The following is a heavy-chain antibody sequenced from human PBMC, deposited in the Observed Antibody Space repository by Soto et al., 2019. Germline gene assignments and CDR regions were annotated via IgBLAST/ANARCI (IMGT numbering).Heavy chain of an antibody. V-gene: IGHV3-48*03. J-gene: IGHJ5*02. CDR3: AREVVSSSWKIRQNWFDP. CDR2: ISTSGSTI. D-gene: IGHD6-13*01. CDR1: GFTFKNFG. Sequence: GGSLRLSCAASGFTFKNFGMNWVRQAPGRGLEWVSYISTSGSTIYYADSVKGRFTISRDNAKNSLYLQMNSLRAEDTAVYYCAREVVSSSWKIRQNWFDPWGQGTLVTVSS.